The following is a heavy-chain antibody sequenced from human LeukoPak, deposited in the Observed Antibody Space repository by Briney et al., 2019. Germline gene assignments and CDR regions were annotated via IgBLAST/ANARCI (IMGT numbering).Heavy chain of an antibody. V-gene: IGHV1-69*05. CDR2: IIPIFGIA. CDR1: GGTFSSYA. J-gene: IGHJ4*02. Sequence: SSVKVSCKASGGTFSSYAISWVRQAPGQGLEWMGRIIPIFGIANYAQKFQGRVTITTDESTSTAYMELSSLRSEDTAVYYCARDALFYYGSGNYFDYWGQGTLVTVSS. CDR3: ARDALFYYGSGNYFDY. D-gene: IGHD3-10*01.